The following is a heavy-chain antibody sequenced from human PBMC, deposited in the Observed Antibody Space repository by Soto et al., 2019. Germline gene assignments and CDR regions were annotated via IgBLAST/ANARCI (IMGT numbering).Heavy chain of an antibody. CDR2: IKSKTDTGAT. Sequence: GESLKISCAGSGFTFSNTWMTWVRQAPGKGLEWIGRIKSKTDTGATDYAAPVKGRFTISRDDSKNTLYLQVNSLKTEDTAMYFCTTLSGGPFDYWGRGTLVTVSS. J-gene: IGHJ4*02. CDR1: GFTFSNTW. D-gene: IGHD2-15*01. CDR3: TTLSGGPFDY. V-gene: IGHV3-15*01.